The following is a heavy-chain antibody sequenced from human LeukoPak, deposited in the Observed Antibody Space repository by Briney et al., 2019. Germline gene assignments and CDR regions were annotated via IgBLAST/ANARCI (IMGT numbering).Heavy chain of an antibody. Sequence: PGGSLRLSCAASGFTFSSYTMHWVRQAPGKGLEWVAVLSYDGINKYYADSVKGRFTISRDNSKNTLYLQMNSLRAEDTAVYYCARAEVTTPWGDFDYWGQGTLVTVSS. V-gene: IGHV3-30-3*01. CDR1: GFTFSSYT. CDR2: LSYDGINK. CDR3: ARAEVTTPWGDFDY. J-gene: IGHJ4*02. D-gene: IGHD3-22*01.